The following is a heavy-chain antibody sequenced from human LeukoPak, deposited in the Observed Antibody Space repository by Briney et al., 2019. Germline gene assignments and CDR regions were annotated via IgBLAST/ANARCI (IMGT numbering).Heavy chain of an antibody. CDR2: IYTSGST. CDR1: VGSISSYY. CDR3: ARVTIFSYAFGI. Sequence: SESLSLTRAVSVGSISSYYWSSIREPAGKGLGWSGSIYTSGSTNYNPSLKSRVTMSVNTSMNQFFLKLSSVTAADTDVYYCARVTIFSYAFGIWGQGTMVTVSS. J-gene: IGHJ3*02. D-gene: IGHD3-9*01. V-gene: IGHV4-59*10.